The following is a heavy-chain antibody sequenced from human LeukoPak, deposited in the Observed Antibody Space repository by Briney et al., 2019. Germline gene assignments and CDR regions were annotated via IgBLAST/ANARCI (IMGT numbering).Heavy chain of an antibody. D-gene: IGHD4-17*01. CDR2: ISSSSSYI. J-gene: IGHJ4*02. V-gene: IGHV3-21*01. Sequence: PGGSLRLSCAASGFTFSSYSMNWVRQAPGKGLEWVSSISSSSSYIYYADSVKGRFTISRDNAKNSLYLQMNSLRAEDTAVYYCARERTTVTTGLDYWGQGTLVTVSS. CDR1: GFTFSSYS. CDR3: ARERTTVTTGLDY.